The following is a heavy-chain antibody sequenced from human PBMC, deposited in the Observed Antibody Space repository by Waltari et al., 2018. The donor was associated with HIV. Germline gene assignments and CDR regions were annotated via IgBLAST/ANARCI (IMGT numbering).Heavy chain of an antibody. J-gene: IGHJ4*02. CDR2: IRNRTNGYTT. V-gene: IGHV3-72*01. D-gene: IGHD1-20*01. CDR3: VGGVTGSVFDY. Sequence: EVHLVESGGGLVKPGGSLSLSCAGSGLPFSDHHMDWVRQAPGKGLEWVARIRNRTNGYTTEYVASVRGRFIISRDDSKNSLYLQMNSLRTEDTAVYFCVGGVTGSVFDYWGQGTLVTVSS. CDR1: GLPFSDHH.